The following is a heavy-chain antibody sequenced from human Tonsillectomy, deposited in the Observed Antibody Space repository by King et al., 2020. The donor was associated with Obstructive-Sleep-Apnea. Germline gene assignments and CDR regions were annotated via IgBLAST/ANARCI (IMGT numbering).Heavy chain of an antibody. CDR3: ARGSDYGDYDGSLDFDY. V-gene: IGHV4-31*03. CDR1: GGSISSGGYY. D-gene: IGHD4-17*01. J-gene: IGHJ4*02. Sequence: QLQESGPGLVKPSQTLSLTCTVSGGSISSGGYYWSWIRQHPGKCLEWIGYIYYSGSSYYNPSLKSRVTISVDKSKNQFSLKLSSVIAADTAVYYCARGSDYGDYDGSLDFDYWGQGTLVTVSS. CDR2: IYYSGSS.